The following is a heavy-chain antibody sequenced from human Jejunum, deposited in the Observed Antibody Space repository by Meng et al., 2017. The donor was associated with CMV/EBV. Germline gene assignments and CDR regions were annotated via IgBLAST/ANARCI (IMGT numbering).Heavy chain of an antibody. D-gene: IGHD1-26*01. Sequence: EVELMESGAGVFQPGGSLRLSCAASGFTVSSNYMSWVRQAPGKGLEWVSILYSSGITYYADSVKGRFTISRDNSKNTLYFQMDTLRAEDTAVYYCARWSGTYYDYWGQGTLVTVSS. V-gene: IGHV3-53*01. J-gene: IGHJ4*02. CDR1: GFTVSSNY. CDR2: LYSSGIT. CDR3: ARWSGTYYDY.